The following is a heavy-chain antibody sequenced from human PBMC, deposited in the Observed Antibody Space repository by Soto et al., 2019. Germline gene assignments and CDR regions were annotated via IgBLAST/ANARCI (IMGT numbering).Heavy chain of an antibody. D-gene: IGHD3-10*01. CDR2: IKQDGSEK. CDR1: EFTFIGSW. CDR3: ATTGGY. J-gene: IGHJ4*02. V-gene: IGHV3-7*02. Sequence: EVQLVESGGGLVQPGGSLRLSCAASEFTFIGSWMKWVRQAPGRGLAWVATIKQDGSEKYYVDSAKGRFTISRDTAKNSLYLQMTRLRAEDTTVYYCATTGGYWGQGTLVTVSS.